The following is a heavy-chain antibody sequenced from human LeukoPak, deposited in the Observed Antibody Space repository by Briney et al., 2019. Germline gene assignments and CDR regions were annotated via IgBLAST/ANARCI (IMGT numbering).Heavy chain of an antibody. CDR2: ISSNGGST. CDR3: VKALGYCSGGSCLAFDI. J-gene: IGHJ3*02. Sequence: GGSLRLSCSASGFTFSNYAMHWVRQAPGKGLEYVSAISSNGGSTYYADSVKGGFTISRDNSKNTLYLQMSSLRTEDTAVYYCVKALGYCSGGSCLAFDIWGQGTMVTVSS. CDR1: GFTFSNYA. V-gene: IGHV3-64D*06. D-gene: IGHD2-15*01.